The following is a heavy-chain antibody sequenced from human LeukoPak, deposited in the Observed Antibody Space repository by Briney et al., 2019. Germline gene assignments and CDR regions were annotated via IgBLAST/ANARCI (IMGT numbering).Heavy chain of an antibody. CDR2: IYHSGST. V-gene: IGHV4-38-2*01. CDR1: GYSVSSAHY. J-gene: IGHJ3*02. D-gene: IGHD2/OR15-2a*01. Sequence: PSETLSLTCAVSGYSVSSAHYWGWIRPPPGKGLEWIGSIYHSGSTYYNPSLKSRVTMSVDTSKNQFSLKLSSVTAADTAVYYCAIIGGGDAFDIWGQGTMVTVSS. CDR3: AIIGGGDAFDI.